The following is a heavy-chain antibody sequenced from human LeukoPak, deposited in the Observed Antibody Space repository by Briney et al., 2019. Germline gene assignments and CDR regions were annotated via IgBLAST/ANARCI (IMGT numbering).Heavy chain of an antibody. J-gene: IGHJ4*02. CDR3: ARGSHRLYDYVWGTYESKDY. Sequence: RASVKVSCNASGGTFSSYAISWVRQAPGQGLEWMGGIIPVFGTAIYAQKFQGRVTMTTDTSTHTAYMELRSLRSDDTAVYYCARGSHRLYDYVWGTYESKDYWGQGTLVTVSS. CDR2: IIPVFGTA. V-gene: IGHV1-69*05. D-gene: IGHD3-16*01. CDR1: GGTFSSYA.